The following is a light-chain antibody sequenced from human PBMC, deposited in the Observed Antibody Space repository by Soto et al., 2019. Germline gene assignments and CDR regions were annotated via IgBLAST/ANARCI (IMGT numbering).Light chain of an antibody. CDR3: QTWVSGLVWG. CDR2: VNSDGSH. Sequence: QSVLTQSPSASASLGASVKRTCTLSSGQNTYAIAWHQQQPEKGPRYLMKVNSDGSHMKGDGIPGRFSGFSSGAERYLSICSLQSEDEADYSCQTWVSGLVWGLGGGTQLPVL. CDR1: SGQNTYA. V-gene: IGLV4-69*01. J-gene: IGLJ3*02.